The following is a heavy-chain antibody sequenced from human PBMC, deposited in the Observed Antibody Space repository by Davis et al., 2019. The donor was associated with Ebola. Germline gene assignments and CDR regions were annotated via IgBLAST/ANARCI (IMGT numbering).Heavy chain of an antibody. Sequence: MPSETLSLTCTVPGGSISKYLWTWIRQAPGKGLEWIGDIYYNGNTNYNPSLKSRVTMSVDTARNQFSLKLTSVTTPDTAVYYCARDIGLELRRPYHYGLDVWGTGTTVTVSS. V-gene: IGHV4-59*01. J-gene: IGHJ6*04. D-gene: IGHD1-26*01. CDR1: GGSISKYL. CDR2: IYYNGNT. CDR3: ARDIGLELRRPYHYGLDV.